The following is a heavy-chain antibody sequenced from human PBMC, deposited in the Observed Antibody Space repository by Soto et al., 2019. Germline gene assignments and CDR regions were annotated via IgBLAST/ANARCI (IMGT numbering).Heavy chain of an antibody. V-gene: IGHV4-39*01. J-gene: IGHJ6*03. CDR3: ATFGEDYYYYYMDV. Sequence: SETLSLTCTVSGGSISSSSYYWGWFRQPPGKGLEWIGSIYYSGSTYYNPSLKSRVTISVDTSKNQFSLKLSSVTAADTAVYYCATFGEDYYYYYMDVWGKGTTVT. CDR1: GGSISSSSYY. D-gene: IGHD3-10*01. CDR2: IYYSGST.